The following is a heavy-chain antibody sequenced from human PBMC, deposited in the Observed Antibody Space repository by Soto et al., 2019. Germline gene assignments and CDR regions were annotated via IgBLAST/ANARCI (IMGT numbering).Heavy chain of an antibody. Sequence: GESLKISCKGSGYSFTSYWISLGRQMPGKGLEWMGRIDPSDSYTNYSPSFQGHVTIPADKSISTAYLQWSSLTASATAMYYCVRQGYYDSSAHDWGQGTLVTVSS. D-gene: IGHD3-22*01. CDR1: GYSFTSYW. CDR2: IDPSDSYT. V-gene: IGHV5-10-1*01. J-gene: IGHJ4*02. CDR3: VRQGYYDSSAHD.